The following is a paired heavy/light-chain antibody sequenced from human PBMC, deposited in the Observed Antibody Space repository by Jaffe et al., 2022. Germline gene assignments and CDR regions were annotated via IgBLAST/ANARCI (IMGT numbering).Heavy chain of an antibody. CDR1: GLSFSDYK. Sequence: EVQVMESGGDLVQPGGSLRLSCAGSGLSFSDYKIHWLRLAPGKGLEWVSYITESGSTVSFAGSVKGRFTISRDNAKNSVYLQMNTLRADDTALYYCARGRDRYSMDVWGKGTTVTVSS. CDR2: ITESGSTV. V-gene: IGHV3-48*03. CDR3: ARGRDRYSMDV. J-gene: IGHJ6*03.
Light chain of an antibody. Sequence: DIQMTQSPSSLSASVGDRVTITCQASQRINKYLNWYQHKPGKAPNLLISAASSLQSGVPSRFSGSGSGTDFVLTISSLQPEDFATYYCQQSFTVPLTFGGGTRVEMK. CDR1: QRINKY. V-gene: IGKV1-39*01. J-gene: IGKJ4*01. CDR3: QQSFTVPLT. CDR2: AAS.